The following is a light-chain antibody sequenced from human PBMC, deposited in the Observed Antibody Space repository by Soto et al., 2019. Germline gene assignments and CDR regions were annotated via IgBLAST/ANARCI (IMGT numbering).Light chain of an antibody. V-gene: IGLV2-14*03. CDR2: HVT. CDR3: CSLTTSHTYV. J-gene: IGLJ1*01. Sequence: SAVTHPASVTGSTGQSISISCTGTSSDIGHYDYVSWYQQHPGKAPKLMIYHVTYRPSGVSNRYSGYKSVNSASLTISGLQADDEADYYCCSLTTSHTYVFGSGTKVTVL. CDR1: SSDIGHYDY.